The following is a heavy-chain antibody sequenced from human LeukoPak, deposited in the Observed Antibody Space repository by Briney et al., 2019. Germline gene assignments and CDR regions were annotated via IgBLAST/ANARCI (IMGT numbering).Heavy chain of an antibody. D-gene: IGHD3-22*01. V-gene: IGHV4-34*01. CDR3: AMYYYDSSGSRPFDY. J-gene: IGHJ4*02. CDR1: GGSFSGYY. CDR2: INHSGST. Sequence: PSETLSLTCAVYGGSFSGYYWSWIRQPPGKGLEWIGEINHSGSTNYNPSLKSRVTISVDTSKNQFSLKLSSVTAADTAVYYCAMYYYDSSGSRPFDYWGQGTLVTVSS.